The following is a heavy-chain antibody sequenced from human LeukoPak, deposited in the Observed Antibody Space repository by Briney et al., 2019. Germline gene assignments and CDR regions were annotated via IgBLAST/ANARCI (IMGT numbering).Heavy chain of an antibody. V-gene: IGHV3-30*18. CDR2: ISYDGSNK. CDR1: GFTFSSYG. Sequence: GGSLRLSCVASGFTFSSYGMHWVRQAPGKGLEWVAVISYDGSNKYYADSVKGRFTISRDNSKNTLYLQMNSLRDEDTAVYYCAKCGGIYDSSGYLIGGYWGQGTLVTVSS. CDR3: AKCGGIYDSSGYLIGGY. J-gene: IGHJ4*02. D-gene: IGHD3-22*01.